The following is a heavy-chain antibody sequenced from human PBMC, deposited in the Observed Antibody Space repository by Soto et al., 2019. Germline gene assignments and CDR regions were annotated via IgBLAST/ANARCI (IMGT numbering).Heavy chain of an antibody. V-gene: IGHV1-2*04. D-gene: IGHD3-10*01. Sequence: GASVKVSWRAAGYTFTGYYMQWGRQAPGQGLEWMGWINPNSGGTNYAQKFQGWVTMTRDTSISTAYMELSRLRSDDTAVYYCARDREYYYGSGSYYNGYGMDVWGQGTTVTVSS. CDR3: ARDREYYYGSGSYYNGYGMDV. CDR2: INPNSGGT. CDR1: GYTFTGYY. J-gene: IGHJ6*02.